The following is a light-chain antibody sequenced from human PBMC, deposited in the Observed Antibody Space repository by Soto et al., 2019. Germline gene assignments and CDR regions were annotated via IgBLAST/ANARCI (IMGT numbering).Light chain of an antibody. Sequence: QSVLTQSPSLSGTPGQGVTISCSGGTSNIGTYTVNWYQQLPGTAPKVLIYRDDQRPSGVADRFSGPKSGTSASLAISGLQSEDEADYYCAAWDDSLNGVVFGGGTKLTVL. V-gene: IGLV1-44*01. J-gene: IGLJ2*01. CDR2: RDD. CDR1: TSNIGTYT. CDR3: AAWDDSLNGVV.